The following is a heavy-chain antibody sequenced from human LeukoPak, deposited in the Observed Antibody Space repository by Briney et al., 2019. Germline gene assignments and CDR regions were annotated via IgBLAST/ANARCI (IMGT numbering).Heavy chain of an antibody. CDR1: GFRFSDYY. D-gene: IGHD4-17*01. CDR3: ARDRGSTVTTVGY. V-gene: IGHV3-11*04. J-gene: IGHJ4*02. Sequence: PGGSLRLSCVTPGFRFSDYYMMWIRQAPGKGPEWVAHISSSAATTLYADSVKGRFTVSRDNAKNSLYLEMTSLRAEDTAVYYCARDRGSTVTTVGYWGQGTPVTVSS. CDR2: ISSSAATT.